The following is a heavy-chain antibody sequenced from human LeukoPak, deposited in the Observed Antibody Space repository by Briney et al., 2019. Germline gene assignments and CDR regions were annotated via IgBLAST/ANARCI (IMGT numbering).Heavy chain of an antibody. D-gene: IGHD6-13*01. Sequence: GESLKISCKGSGYSFTSYWIGWVRQMPGKGLEWMGIIYPGDSDTRCSPSFQGQVTISADKSISTAYLQWSSLKASDTAMYYCARQKQLVPSHMDVWGTGTTVNVSS. CDR3: ARQKQLVPSHMDV. CDR1: GYSFTSYW. CDR2: IYPGDSDT. J-gene: IGHJ6*03. V-gene: IGHV5-51*01.